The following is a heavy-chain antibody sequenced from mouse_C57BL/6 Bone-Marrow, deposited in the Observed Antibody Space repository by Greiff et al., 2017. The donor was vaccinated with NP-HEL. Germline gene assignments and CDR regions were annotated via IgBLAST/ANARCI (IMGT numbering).Heavy chain of an antibody. V-gene: IGHV14-2*01. D-gene: IGHD1-1*01. CDR3: ARLYYGSRGYWYFDV. J-gene: IGHJ1*03. CDR1: GFNIKDYY. Sequence: EVHLVESGAELVKPGASVKLSCTASGFNIKDYYMHWVKQRTEQGLEWIGRIDPEDGETKYAPKFQGKATITADTSSNTAYLQLSSLTSEDTAVYYCARLYYGSRGYWYFDVWGTGTTVTVSS. CDR2: IDPEDGET.